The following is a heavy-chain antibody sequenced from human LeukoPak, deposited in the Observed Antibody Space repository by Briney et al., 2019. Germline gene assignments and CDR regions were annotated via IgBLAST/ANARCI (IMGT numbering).Heavy chain of an antibody. D-gene: IGHD3-22*01. CDR1: GGSISSYY. CDR3: ARGRHYYDSSGYYSRSYYFDY. CDR2: TYYNGNT. J-gene: IGHJ4*02. Sequence: SETLSLTCTDPGGSISSYYWSWIRQPPGKGLEWIGHTYYNGNTNYNPSLKSRATISVDTSKTQFSLKLSSVTAADTAVYYCARGRHYYDSSGYYSRSYYFDYWGQGTLVTVSS. V-gene: IGHV4-59*01.